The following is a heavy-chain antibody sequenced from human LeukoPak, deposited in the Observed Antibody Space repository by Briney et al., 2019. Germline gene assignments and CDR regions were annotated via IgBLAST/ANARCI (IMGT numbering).Heavy chain of an antibody. Sequence: SETLSLTSAVSGGSISSGGYSWSWIRQPPGKGLEWIGYIYHSGSTYYNPSLKSRVTISVDRSKNQFSLKLSSVTAAVTAVYYCARVLWFGEPPYNWFDPWGQGTLVTVSS. CDR2: IYHSGST. D-gene: IGHD3-10*01. CDR1: GGSISSGGYS. V-gene: IGHV4-30-2*01. J-gene: IGHJ5*02. CDR3: ARVLWFGEPPYNWFDP.